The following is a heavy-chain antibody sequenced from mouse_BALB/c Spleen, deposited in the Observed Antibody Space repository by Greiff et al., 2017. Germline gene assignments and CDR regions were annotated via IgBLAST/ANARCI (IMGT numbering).Heavy chain of an antibody. Sequence: VHLVESGPGLVQPSQSLSITCTVSGFSLTSYGVHWVRQSPGKGLEWLGVIWSGGSTDYNAAFISRLSISKDNSKSQVFFKMNSLQANDTAIYYCARPAYYGNYGDYFDYWGQGTTLTVSS. CDR1: GFSLTSYG. J-gene: IGHJ2*01. CDR3: ARPAYYGNYGDYFDY. V-gene: IGHV2-2*02. D-gene: IGHD2-10*01. CDR2: IWSGGST.